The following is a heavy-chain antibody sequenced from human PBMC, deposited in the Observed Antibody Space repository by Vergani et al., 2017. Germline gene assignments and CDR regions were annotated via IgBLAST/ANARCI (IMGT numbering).Heavy chain of an antibody. CDR3: ARDSRSGSYYYYYYGMDV. J-gene: IGHJ6*02. CDR1: GFTFSSYS. D-gene: IGHD3-22*01. Sequence: EVQLVESGGGLVKPGGSLRLSCAASGFTFSSYSMNWVRQAPGKGLEWVSSISSSSSYIYYADSVKGRFTISRDNAKNSLYLQMNSLRAEDTAVYYCARDSRSGSYYYYYYGMDVWGQGTTVTVSS. V-gene: IGHV3-21*01. CDR2: ISSSSSYI.